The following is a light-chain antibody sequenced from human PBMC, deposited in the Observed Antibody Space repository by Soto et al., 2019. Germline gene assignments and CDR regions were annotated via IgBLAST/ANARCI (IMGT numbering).Light chain of an antibody. CDR3: SSYTSSTTYVV. CDR2: EVS. V-gene: IGLV2-14*01. Sequence: QSALTQPASVSGSPGQSITISCTGTSSDVGGYNYVSWYQQQPGKAPKLMIYEVSNRPSGVSNRFSGSKSGNTASLTISGLQAEDEADYYCSSYTSSTTYVVFGGGTKLTVL. J-gene: IGLJ2*01. CDR1: SSDVGGYNY.